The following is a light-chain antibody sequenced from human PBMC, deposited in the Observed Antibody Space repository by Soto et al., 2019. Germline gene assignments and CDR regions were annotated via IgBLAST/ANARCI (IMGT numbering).Light chain of an antibody. J-gene: IGLJ3*02. CDR1: SL. CDR2: EGT. CDR3: CSYVDSSTLV. Sequence: QSVLTRPASVSGSPGQSITISCPGSSLVSWYQHRPGKAPRLIIYEGTKRPSGVSNRFSGSKSGNTASLTISGLQAEDEADYYCCSYVDSSTLVFGGGTKLTVL. V-gene: IGLV2-23*01.